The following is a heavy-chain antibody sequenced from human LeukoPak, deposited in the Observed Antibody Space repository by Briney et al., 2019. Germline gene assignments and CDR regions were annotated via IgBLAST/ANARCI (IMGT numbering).Heavy chain of an antibody. CDR1: GFTFSSYS. CDR3: ARDRSGDDDFWGGYYTNYFDP. J-gene: IGHJ5*02. CDR2: IGSSSSTI. Sequence: GGSLRLSCAASGFTFSSYSMNWVRQAPGKGLEWVSYIGSSSSTIYYGDSVKGRFTISRDNAKNSLYLQMNSLRVEDTAVYYCARDRSGDDDFWGGYYTNYFDPWGQGTLVTVSS. D-gene: IGHD3-3*01. V-gene: IGHV3-48*01.